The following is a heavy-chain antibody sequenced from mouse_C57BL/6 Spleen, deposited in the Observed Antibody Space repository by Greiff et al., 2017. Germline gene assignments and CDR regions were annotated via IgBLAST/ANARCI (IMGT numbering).Heavy chain of an antibody. D-gene: IGHD1-1*02. V-gene: IGHV1-55*01. J-gene: IGHJ2*01. CDR2: IYPGSGST. CDR3: AIWGGY. Sequence: VQLQQSGAELVKPGASVKMSCKASGYTFTSYCITWVNQRPGQGLEWIGDIYPGSGSTNYTENFKGKTTLTVDTSSSTAYMQLSRLTSEDAAVYYCAIWGGYWGQGTTLTVSS. CDR1: GYTFTSYC.